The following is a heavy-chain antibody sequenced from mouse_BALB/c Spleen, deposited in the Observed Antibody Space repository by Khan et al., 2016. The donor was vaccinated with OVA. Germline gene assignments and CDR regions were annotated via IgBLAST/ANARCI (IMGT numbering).Heavy chain of an antibody. V-gene: IGHV2-2*02. CDR3: ARNYDYDEGLAY. J-gene: IGHJ3*01. CDR1: GFSLTTYG. CDR2: IWSGGST. D-gene: IGHD2-4*01. Sequence: VQLQQSGPGLVRPSQSLSITCTVSGFSLTTYGIHWVRQSPGKGLEWLRVIWSGGSTDYSAAFISRLSISKDNSKSQVFFKMNSLQPNDTAIYYCARNYDYDEGLAYWGQGTLVTVSA.